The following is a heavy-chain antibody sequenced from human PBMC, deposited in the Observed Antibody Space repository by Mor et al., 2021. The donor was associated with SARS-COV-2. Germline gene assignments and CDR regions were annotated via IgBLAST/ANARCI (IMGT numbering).Heavy chain of an antibody. Sequence: GIIYPGDSDTRYSPSFQGQVTISADKSISTAYLQWSSLKASDTAMYYCARRPTGWSREYFDYWGQGTLVTVSS. D-gene: IGHD2-15*01. CDR2: IYPGDSDT. J-gene: IGHJ4*02. CDR3: ARRPTGWSREYFDY. V-gene: IGHV5-51*01.